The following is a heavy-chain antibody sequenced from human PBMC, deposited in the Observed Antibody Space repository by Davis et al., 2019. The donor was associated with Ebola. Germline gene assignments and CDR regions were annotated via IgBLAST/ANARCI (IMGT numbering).Heavy chain of an antibody. CDR1: GGSFSGYY. J-gene: IGHJ5*02. V-gene: IGHV4-34*01. CDR3: ARRGYSYGYRAKFDP. CDR2: INHSGST. Sequence: MPSETLSLTCAVYGGSFSGYYWSWIRQPPGKGLEWIGEINHSGSTNYNPSLKSRVTISVDTSKNQFSLKLSSVTAADTAVYYCARRGYSYGYRAKFDPWGQGTLVTVSS. D-gene: IGHD5-18*01.